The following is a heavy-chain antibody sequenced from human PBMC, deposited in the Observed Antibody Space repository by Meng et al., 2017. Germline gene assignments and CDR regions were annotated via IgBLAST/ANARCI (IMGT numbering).Heavy chain of an antibody. CDR3: ARATELTVRHTAMVTRGPLED. CDR1: GFTFSSYS. D-gene: IGHD5-18*01. Sequence: GESLKISCAASGFTFSSYSMNWVRQAPGKGLEWVSVIYSGGSTYYADSVKGRFTISRHNSKNTLYLQMNSLRAEDTAVYYCARATELTVRHTAMVTRGPLEDWGQGTLVTVSS. CDR2: IYSGGST. J-gene: IGHJ4*02. V-gene: IGHV3-53*04.